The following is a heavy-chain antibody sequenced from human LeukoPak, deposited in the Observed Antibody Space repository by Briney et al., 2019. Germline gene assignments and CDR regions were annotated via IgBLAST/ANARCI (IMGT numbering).Heavy chain of an antibody. Sequence: SETLSLTCTVSGGSISSYYWSWIRQPPGKGLEWIGYIYTSGSTNYNPSLKSRVTISVDTSKNQFSLKLSSVTAADTAVYYCARRELEQGSGYYSHNWFDPWGQGTLVSDSS. CDR3: ARRELEQGSGYYSHNWFDP. CDR2: IYTSGST. V-gene: IGHV4-4*09. CDR1: GGSISSYY. J-gene: IGHJ5*02. D-gene: IGHD3-22*01.